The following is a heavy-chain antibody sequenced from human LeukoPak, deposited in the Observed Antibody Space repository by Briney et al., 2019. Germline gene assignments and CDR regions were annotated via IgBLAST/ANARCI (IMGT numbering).Heavy chain of an antibody. J-gene: IGHJ4*02. Sequence: ASVKVSCKASGYILSDYYMHWVRQVPGQGLEWMGWINPHSGGTNYAQKFQGRVTMTRDTSISTDYMELSRLTSADTAVYYCVRDGDGRINFDYWGQGTLVTVSS. D-gene: IGHD3-10*01. CDR3: VRDGDGRINFDY. CDR1: GYILSDYY. CDR2: INPHSGGT. V-gene: IGHV1-2*02.